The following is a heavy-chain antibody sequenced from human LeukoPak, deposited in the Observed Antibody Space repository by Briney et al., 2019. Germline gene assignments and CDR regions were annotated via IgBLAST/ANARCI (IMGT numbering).Heavy chain of an antibody. CDR2: IKQDGTEK. Sequence: QPGGSLRLSCTASGFTFTTYWMSWVRHPPGKGLEWVANIKQDGTEKYYVDSVKGRFTISRDNAKNSLYLQMNSLRAEDTAVYYCAELGITMIGGVWGKGTTVTISS. D-gene: IGHD3-10*02. V-gene: IGHV3-7*01. CDR3: AELGITMIGGV. CDR1: GFTFTTYW. J-gene: IGHJ6*04.